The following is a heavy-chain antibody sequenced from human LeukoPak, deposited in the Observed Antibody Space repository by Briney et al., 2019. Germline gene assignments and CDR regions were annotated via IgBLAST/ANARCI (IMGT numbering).Heavy chain of an antibody. D-gene: IGHD3-22*01. J-gene: IGHJ3*02. CDR3: AKCLDYYDSSGLDAFDI. CDR1: GFTFSSYE. CDR2: ISSSGSTI. Sequence: GGSLRLSCAASGFTFSSYEMNWVRQAPGKGLEWVSYISSSGSTIYYADSVKGRFTISRDNSKNTLYLQMNSLRAEDTAVYYCAKCLDYYDSSGLDAFDIWGQGTMVTVSS. V-gene: IGHV3-48*03.